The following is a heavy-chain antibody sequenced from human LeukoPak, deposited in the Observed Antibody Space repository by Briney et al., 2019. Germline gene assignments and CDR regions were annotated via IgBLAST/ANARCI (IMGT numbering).Heavy chain of an antibody. Sequence: SETLSLTCTVSGGSISSRSYYWGWIRQPPGKGLEWIGNIYYSGSTYYSPSLKGRVTISVDTSKNHFSLELSSVTAADTALYYCARDWRGGDIVVVPAAKAFDIWGQGTMVTVSS. J-gene: IGHJ3*02. CDR3: ARDWRGGDIVVVPAAKAFDI. CDR2: IYYSGST. D-gene: IGHD2-2*01. V-gene: IGHV4-39*07. CDR1: GGSISSRSYY.